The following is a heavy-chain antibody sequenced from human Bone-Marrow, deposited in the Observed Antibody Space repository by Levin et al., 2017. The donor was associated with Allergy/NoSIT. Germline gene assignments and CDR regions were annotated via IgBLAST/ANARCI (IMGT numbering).Heavy chain of an antibody. Sequence: GGSLRLSCAASGFTFKDYAMHWVRQAPGKGLEWVSGIKWNSDSIGYADAVKGRFTISRDNAKNSLYLQMNSLRSEDTGLYYCVKEMGVRTAAKGYWGQGTQVTVSS. CDR2: IKWNSDSI. CDR1: GFTFKDYA. CDR3: VKEMGVRTAAKGY. J-gene: IGHJ4*02. V-gene: IGHV3-9*01. D-gene: IGHD2-21*01.